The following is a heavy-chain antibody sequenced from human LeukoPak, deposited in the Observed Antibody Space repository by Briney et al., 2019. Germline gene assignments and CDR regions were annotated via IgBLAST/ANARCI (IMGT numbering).Heavy chain of an antibody. Sequence: GGSLRLSCAASGFTFNSYWMSWVRQAPGKGLEWVANIKQDGSEKYYVDSVKGRFTISRDNAKNSLYLQMNSLRAEDTAVYYCARYLDFYDSRGYYYPPDYWGQGTLVTVSS. V-gene: IGHV3-7*01. J-gene: IGHJ4*02. CDR3: ARYLDFYDSRGYYYPPDY. D-gene: IGHD3-22*01. CDR1: GFTFNSYW. CDR2: IKQDGSEK.